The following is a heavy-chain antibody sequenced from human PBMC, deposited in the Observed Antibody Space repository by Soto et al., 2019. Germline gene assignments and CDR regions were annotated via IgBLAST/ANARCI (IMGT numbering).Heavy chain of an antibody. D-gene: IGHD2-15*01. Sequence: SETLSLTCAVYGGSFSGYYWSWIRQPPGKGLEWIGEINHSGSTNYNPSLKSRVTISVDTSKNQFSLKLSSVTAADTAVYYCARGAGVVAVVAATGMAVWGQGTTVTVSS. CDR1: GGSFSGYY. CDR3: ARGAGVVAVVAATGMAV. J-gene: IGHJ6*02. CDR2: INHSGST. V-gene: IGHV4-34*01.